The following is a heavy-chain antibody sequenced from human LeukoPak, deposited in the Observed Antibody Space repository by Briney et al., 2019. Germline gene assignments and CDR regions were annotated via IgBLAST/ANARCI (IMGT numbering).Heavy chain of an antibody. Sequence: GGSPRLSCAASGFTFSNYVMSWVRQAPGKGLEWVSSISGSGGGTYYADSVRGRFTISRDNSKNTLYVQRNSLRDEDTAVYYCARARPTDYDILTGSLGWFDPWGQGTLVTVSS. J-gene: IGHJ5*02. CDR2: ISGSGGGT. CDR3: ARARPTDYDILTGSLGWFDP. V-gene: IGHV3-23*01. CDR1: GFTFSNYV. D-gene: IGHD3-9*01.